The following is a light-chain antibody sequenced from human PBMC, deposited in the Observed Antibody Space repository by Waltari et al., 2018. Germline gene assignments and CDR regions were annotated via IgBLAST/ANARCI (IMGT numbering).Light chain of an antibody. V-gene: IGKV3-15*01. CDR1: QSIARN. CDR2: GAS. Sequence: ERATLSCRASQSIARNLAWYQQKPGQAPRLLMYGASTRATGIPARFSGSGSGTDFTLTISSLQSEDSAVYYCQQYNSWRTFGQGTKLEIK. CDR3: QQYNSWRT. J-gene: IGKJ2*01.